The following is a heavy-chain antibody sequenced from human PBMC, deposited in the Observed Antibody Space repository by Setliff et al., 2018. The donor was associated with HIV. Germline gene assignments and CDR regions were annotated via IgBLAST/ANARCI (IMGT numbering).Heavy chain of an antibody. CDR3: ARAIAAAGIAPFDY. J-gene: IGHJ4*02. CDR2: IYYSGST. Sequence: PSETLSLTCTVSSASIRSHYWSWIRQPPGKGLEWIGYIYYSGSTNYNPSLKSRVTISVDTSKNQFSLNLSSVTAADTAVYYCARAIAAAGIAPFDYWGQGTLVTVSS. D-gene: IGHD6-13*01. V-gene: IGHV4-59*11. CDR1: SASIRSHY.